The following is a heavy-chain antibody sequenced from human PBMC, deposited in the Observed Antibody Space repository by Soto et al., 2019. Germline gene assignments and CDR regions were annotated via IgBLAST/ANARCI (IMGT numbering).Heavy chain of an antibody. CDR3: VRDSGAKLSSS. V-gene: IGHV1-69*01. J-gene: IGHJ4*02. CDR2: IVPIYRTA. CDR1: GGTFSSYR. D-gene: IGHD6-13*01. Sequence: QVQLVQSGAEVKKPGSSVKVSCKASGGTFSSYRINWMRQSPGQGLEWVGGIVPIYRTADYAQKFQGRVTITADASARTSYMELRSLKSQDTAVYYCVRDSGAKLSSSWGQGTLVPVSS.